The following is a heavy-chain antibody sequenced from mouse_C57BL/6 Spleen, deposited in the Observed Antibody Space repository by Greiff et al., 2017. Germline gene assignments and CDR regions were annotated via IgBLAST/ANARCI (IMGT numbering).Heavy chain of an antibody. Sequence: VQGVESGPGLVAPSQSLSITCTVSGFSLTSYGVDWVRQSPGKGLEWLGVIWGVGSTNYNSALKSRLSISKDNSKSQVFLKMNSLQTDDTAMYYCASGDGSSPWFAYWGQGTLVTVSA. D-gene: IGHD1-1*01. CDR2: IWGVGST. V-gene: IGHV2-6*01. CDR1: GFSLTSYG. J-gene: IGHJ3*01. CDR3: ASGDGSSPWFAY.